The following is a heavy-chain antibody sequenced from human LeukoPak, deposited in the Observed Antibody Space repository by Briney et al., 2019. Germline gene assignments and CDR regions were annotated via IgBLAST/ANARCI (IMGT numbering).Heavy chain of an antibody. V-gene: IGHV1-2*02. CDR1: GYTFTSYY. D-gene: IGHD4-17*01. Sequence: ASVKVSCKASGYTFTSYYMHWVRQAPGQGLEWMGWINPNSGGTNYAQKFQGRVTMTRDTSISTAYMELSRLRSDDTAVYYCARYNYGDFPYYYYYYYMDVWGKGTTVTVSS. J-gene: IGHJ6*03. CDR2: INPNSGGT. CDR3: ARYNYGDFPYYYYYYYMDV.